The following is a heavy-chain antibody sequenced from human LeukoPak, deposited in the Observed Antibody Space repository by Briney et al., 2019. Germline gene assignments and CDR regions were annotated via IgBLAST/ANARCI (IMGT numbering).Heavy chain of an antibody. V-gene: IGHV4-30-4*01. CDR2: IYYSGST. Sequence: ASETLSLTCTVSGGSISSGDYYWSWIRQPPGKGLEWIGYIYYSGSTYYNPSLKSRVTISVDTSKNQFSLKLSSVTAADTAVYYCAREMTTVTSYFDYWGQGTLVTVSS. CDR3: AREMTTVTSYFDY. D-gene: IGHD4-17*01. J-gene: IGHJ4*02. CDR1: GGSISSGDYY.